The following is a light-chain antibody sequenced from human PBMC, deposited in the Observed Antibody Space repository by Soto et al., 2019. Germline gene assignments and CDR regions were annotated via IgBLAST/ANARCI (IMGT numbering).Light chain of an antibody. V-gene: IGKV3-11*01. CDR2: DAS. J-gene: IGKJ4*01. CDR1: QSVSSY. Sequence: EIVLTQSPATLSLSPVERATLSCRASQSVSSYLAWYQQKPGQVPRLLIYDASNRATGTPARFSGSGSGTDFTLTISSLEPEDFAVYYCQQRGTFGGGTKVDI. CDR3: QQRGT.